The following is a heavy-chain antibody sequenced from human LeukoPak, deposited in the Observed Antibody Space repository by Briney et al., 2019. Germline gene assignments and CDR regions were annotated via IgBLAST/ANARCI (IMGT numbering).Heavy chain of an antibody. CDR2: VSKAGNT. CDR3: SGRGAPSKFYYFDS. J-gene: IGHJ4*02. D-gene: IGHD1-26*01. Sequence: LGTLSLTCTVSGGSLTTHYWAWVRQPPGRGLEWVGFVSKAGNTNYNPSLKSRVSISVDAYMSTFSLRLRSLTSADAAVYVSSGRGAPSKFYYFDSWGQGTLVTVSS. CDR1: GGSLTTHY. V-gene: IGHV4-59*08.